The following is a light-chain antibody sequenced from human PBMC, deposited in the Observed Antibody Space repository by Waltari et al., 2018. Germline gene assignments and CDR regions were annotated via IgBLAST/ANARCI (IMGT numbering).Light chain of an antibody. J-gene: IGKJ3*01. CDR1: QSVYGH. CDR3: HQYTNWPFS. CDR2: GTS. V-gene: IGKV3-15*01. Sequence: DIVMTQSPATLSVSPGERATLSCRASQSVYGHLAWYQQQPGQSPRLLIFGTSARATGIPDRFTGSGSGTEYSLTISSLQSEDFAVYFCHQYTNWPFSFGPGTTLEI.